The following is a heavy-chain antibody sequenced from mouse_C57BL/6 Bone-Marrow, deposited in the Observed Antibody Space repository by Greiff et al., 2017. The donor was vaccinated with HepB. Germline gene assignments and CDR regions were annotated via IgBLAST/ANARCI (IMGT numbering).Heavy chain of an antibody. D-gene: IGHD1-1*01. CDR1: GYTFTDYN. J-gene: IGHJ2*01. CDR3: AVITTVVDY. Sequence: VQLKESGPELVKPGASVKMSCKASGYTFTDYNMHWVKQSHGKSLEWIGYINPNNGGTSYNQKFKGKATLTVNKSSSTAYMELRSLTSEDSAVYYCAVITTVVDYWGQGTTLTVSS. V-gene: IGHV1-22*01. CDR2: INPNNGGT.